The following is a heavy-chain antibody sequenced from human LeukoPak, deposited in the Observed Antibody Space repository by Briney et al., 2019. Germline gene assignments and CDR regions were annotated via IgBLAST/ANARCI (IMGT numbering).Heavy chain of an antibody. D-gene: IGHD2-2*01. V-gene: IGHV4-34*01. CDR2: INHSGST. CDR1: GGSFSGYY. Sequence: SETLSLTCAVYGGSFSGYYWSWIRQPPGKGLEWIGEINHSGSTNYNPSLKSRVTISVDTSKNQFSLKLSSVTAPDTAVYYCARPGVVPAASYAFDIWGQGTMVTVSS. J-gene: IGHJ3*02. CDR3: ARPGVVPAASYAFDI.